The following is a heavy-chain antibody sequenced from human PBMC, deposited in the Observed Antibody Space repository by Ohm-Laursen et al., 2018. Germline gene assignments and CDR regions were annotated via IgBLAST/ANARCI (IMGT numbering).Heavy chain of an antibody. J-gene: IGHJ4*02. D-gene: IGHD1-7*01. Sequence: EASVKVSCKASGSTFTGYHMHWVRQAPGQGLEWMGWINPDSSGTNYAQKFQGRVTMTRDTSISTAYMEVSRLRSDDTAVYYCARSRYKWNYGYFDYWGQGTLVIVSS. CDR3: ARSRYKWNYGYFDY. CDR1: GSTFTGYH. V-gene: IGHV1-2*02. CDR2: INPDSSGT.